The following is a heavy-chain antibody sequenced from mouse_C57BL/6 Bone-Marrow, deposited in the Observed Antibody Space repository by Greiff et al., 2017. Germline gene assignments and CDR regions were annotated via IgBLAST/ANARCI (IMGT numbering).Heavy chain of an antibody. V-gene: IGHV1-81*01. CDR1: GYTFTSYG. D-gene: IGHD2-4*01. Sequence: VKLVESGAELARPGASVKLSCKASGYTFTSYGISWVKQRTGQGLEWIGEIYPRSGNTYYNEKFKGKATLTADKSSSTAYMELRSLTSEDSAVYFCARCDYGTAYYAMDYWGQGTSVTVSS. CDR3: ARCDYGTAYYAMDY. CDR2: IYPRSGNT. J-gene: IGHJ4*01.